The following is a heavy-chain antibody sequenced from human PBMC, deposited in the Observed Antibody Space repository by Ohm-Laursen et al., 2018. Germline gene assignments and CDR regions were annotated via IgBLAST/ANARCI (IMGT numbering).Heavy chain of an antibody. V-gene: IGHV3-33*05. CDR2: ISYDGSNK. CDR1: GFSFRSYG. J-gene: IGHJ6*02. CDR3: AKFDGYSYGSDYGVDV. D-gene: IGHD5-18*01. Sequence: SLRLSCSASGFSFRSYGMHWVRQAPGKGLEWVAVISYDGSNKYYADSVKGRFTISRDNSKNTLYLQMSSLRAEDTAIYYCAKFDGYSYGSDYGVDVWGQGTTVTVSS.